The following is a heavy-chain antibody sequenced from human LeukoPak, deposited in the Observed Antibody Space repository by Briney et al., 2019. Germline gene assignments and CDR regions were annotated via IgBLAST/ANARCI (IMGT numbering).Heavy chain of an antibody. CDR3: ARESLHSSRPERHIDY. Sequence: GGSLGLSCAASGFTFSNSWMSWVRQAPGKGLEWVANIRQDGGEKYYVDSVKGRLTISRDNAKNSLYLQMDSLRVEDTAVYYCARESLHSSRPERHIDYWGQGTLVTVSS. D-gene: IGHD2-2*01. CDR1: GFTFSNSW. V-gene: IGHV3-7*01. J-gene: IGHJ4*02. CDR2: IRQDGGEK.